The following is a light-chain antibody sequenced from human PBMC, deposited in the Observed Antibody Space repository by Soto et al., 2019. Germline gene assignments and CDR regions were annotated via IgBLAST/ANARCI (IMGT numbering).Light chain of an antibody. CDR2: KAS. J-gene: IGKJ2*01. CDR3: QHYHNYSPEYT. V-gene: IGKV1-5*03. Sequence: DIQMTQSPSTLSASVGDRVTITCRASQSIGNWLAWYQQKPGKAPKLLIYKASSLDTGGPSRFRGSGSGTEFILTLSSLHPDDFATYYCQHYHNYSPEYTFGQGTKLEI. CDR1: QSIGNW.